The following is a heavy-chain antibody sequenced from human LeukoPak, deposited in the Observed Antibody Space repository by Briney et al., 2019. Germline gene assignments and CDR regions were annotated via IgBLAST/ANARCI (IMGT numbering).Heavy chain of an antibody. CDR2: ISGSGGST. D-gene: IGHD3-22*01. Sequence: PGGTLRLSCAASGFTFSSYGMSWVRQAPGKGLEWVSAISGSGGSTYYADSVKGRFTISRDNSKNTLYLQMNSLRAEDTAVYYCAKNAHYYDSSGYYLLDYWGQGTLVTVSS. J-gene: IGHJ4*02. CDR1: GFTFSSYG. V-gene: IGHV3-23*01. CDR3: AKNAHYYDSSGYYLLDY.